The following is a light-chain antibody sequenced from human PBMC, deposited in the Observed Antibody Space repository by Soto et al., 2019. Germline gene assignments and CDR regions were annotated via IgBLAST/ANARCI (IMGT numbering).Light chain of an antibody. V-gene: IGKV3-20*01. CDR2: CAY. Sequence: IVLTQSPGTLSLSPGERDTLSCRASQSVSSSYLAWYQQKPGQAPRLLLYCAYSRATGVPDRFSGSGSGTDFTLTISRLEPEDFAVYYCQQYGGSPPYTFGQGTKLEIK. J-gene: IGKJ2*01. CDR1: QSVSSSY. CDR3: QQYGGSPPYT.